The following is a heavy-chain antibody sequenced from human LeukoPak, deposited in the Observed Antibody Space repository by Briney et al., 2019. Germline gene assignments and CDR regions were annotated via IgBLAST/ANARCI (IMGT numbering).Heavy chain of an antibody. CDR3: ASPNDYGDYVLDY. Sequence: GSSVKVSCKASGGTFSSYAISWVRQAPGQGLEWMGRIIPILGIANYAQKFQGRVTITADKSTSTAYMELSSLRSEDTAVYYCASPNDYGDYVLDYWGQGTLVTVSS. D-gene: IGHD4-17*01. CDR1: GGTFSSYA. CDR2: IIPILGIA. J-gene: IGHJ4*02. V-gene: IGHV1-69*04.